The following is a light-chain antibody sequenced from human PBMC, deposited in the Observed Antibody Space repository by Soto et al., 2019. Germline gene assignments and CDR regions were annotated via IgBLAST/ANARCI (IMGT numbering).Light chain of an antibody. CDR2: GAS. CDR1: QSVDIN. CDR3: QHYNNWTWT. Sequence: EIVSTQYPATLSVSPGERSTLSCRASQSVDINLAWYQKKAGQAPRLLIYGASTRATAIPARFSGSGSGKELNINISRLQYEDFAVYLCQHYNNWTWTVGRGTKVDIK. J-gene: IGKJ1*01. V-gene: IGKV3-15*01.